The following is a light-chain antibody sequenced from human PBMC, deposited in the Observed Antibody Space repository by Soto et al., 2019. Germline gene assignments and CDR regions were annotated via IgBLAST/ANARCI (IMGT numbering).Light chain of an antibody. Sequence: QSVLTQPPSASGTPGQGVTISWSGSTSNIGSNYVYWYQQLPGTAPKLLIYRNNQRPSGVPDRFSGSKSGTSASLAISGLRSDDEADHFCATWDDSLNGFYVFGTGTKVTL. J-gene: IGLJ1*01. CDR1: TSNIGSNY. V-gene: IGLV1-47*01. CDR2: RNN. CDR3: ATWDDSLNGFYV.